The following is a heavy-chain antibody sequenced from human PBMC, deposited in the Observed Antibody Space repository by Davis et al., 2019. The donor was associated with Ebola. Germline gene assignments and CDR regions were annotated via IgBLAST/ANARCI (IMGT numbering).Heavy chain of an antibody. CDR2: IIPIFGTA. Sequence: AASVKVSCKASGGTFSSYTITWVRQAPRQGLEWLGGIIPIFGTANYAQNFQGRVAITADESTSTAYMELSSLRSEDTALYYCARGRITAMTPPLDYWGQGTLVTVSS. D-gene: IGHD5-18*01. J-gene: IGHJ4*02. CDR1: GGTFSSYT. CDR3: ARGRITAMTPPLDY. V-gene: IGHV1-69*13.